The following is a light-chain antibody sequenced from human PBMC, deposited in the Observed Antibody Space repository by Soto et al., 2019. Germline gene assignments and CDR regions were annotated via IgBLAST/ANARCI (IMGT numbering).Light chain of an antibody. CDR1: QSISGW. CDR2: DAS. V-gene: IGKV1-5*01. J-gene: IGKJ1*01. Sequence: DIQVTQSPSTLSASVGDRVTITCRASQSISGWLAWYQQKPGKAPKLLIYDASSLESGVPSRFSGIGYGTEFTPSISSLQPDDFATYYCQQYNGYSLFGQGTKVDIK. CDR3: QQYNGYSL.